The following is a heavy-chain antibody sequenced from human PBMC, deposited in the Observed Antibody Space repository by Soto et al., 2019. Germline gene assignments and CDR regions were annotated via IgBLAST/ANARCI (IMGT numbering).Heavy chain of an antibody. V-gene: IGHV1-2*04. CDR2: INPNSGGT. J-gene: IGHJ6*02. D-gene: IGHD5-12*01. Sequence: QVQLVQSGAEVKKPGASVKVSCKASGYTFTGYYMHWVRQAPGQGLEWMGWINPNSGGTNYAQKFQGWVTMTRDTSISTAYMELSRLRSDDTAVYYCARERYSGYDGDNDYYYYYGMDVWGQGTTVTVSS. CDR3: ARERYSGYDGDNDYYYYYGMDV. CDR1: GYTFTGYY.